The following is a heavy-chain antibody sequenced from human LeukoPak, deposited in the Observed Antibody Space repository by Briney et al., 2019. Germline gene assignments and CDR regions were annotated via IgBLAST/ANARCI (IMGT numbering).Heavy chain of an antibody. CDR1: GFTVTTHS. CDR2: ISYDDTYI. D-gene: IGHD2-21*02. V-gene: IGHV3-21*01. J-gene: IGHJ3*02. CDR3: ARELTANPDAFDI. Sequence: GGSLRLSCAASGFTVTTHSITWVRQAPGKGLEWVSSISYDDTYIYYADSVKGRFTISRDNAKNSLYLQMNSLRAEDTAVYYCARELTANPDAFDIWGQGTMVAVSS.